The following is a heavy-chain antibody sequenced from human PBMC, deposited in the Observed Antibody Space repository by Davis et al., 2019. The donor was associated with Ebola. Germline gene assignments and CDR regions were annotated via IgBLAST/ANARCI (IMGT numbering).Heavy chain of an antibody. CDR1: GFTFNRYW. J-gene: IGHJ6*02. V-gene: IGHV3-7*03. D-gene: IGHD2-2*01. Sequence: GESLKISCAASGFTFNRYWMSWVRQAPGKGLQWVANIKEDGSEKYYVDSVKGRFTISRDNAKNSLYLQMNSLRAEDTAVYYCARVSVPAASVPIDYYAMDVWGQGTTVTVSS. CDR2: IKEDGSEK. CDR3: ARVSVPAASVPIDYYAMDV.